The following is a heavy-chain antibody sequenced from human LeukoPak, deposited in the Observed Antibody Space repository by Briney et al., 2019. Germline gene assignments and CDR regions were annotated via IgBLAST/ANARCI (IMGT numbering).Heavy chain of an antibody. D-gene: IGHD2-15*01. CDR2: NSAYNGNT. J-gene: IGHJ4*02. CDR1: GGTFSSYA. Sequence: ASVKVSCKASGGTFSSYAISWVRQAPGEGLEWTGWNSAYNGNTNYAQRLQGRVTMTTDTSTSTAYMELRSLRSDDTAVYYCARECSGGSCQLDYWGQGTLVTVSS. CDR3: ARECSGGSCQLDY. V-gene: IGHV1-18*01.